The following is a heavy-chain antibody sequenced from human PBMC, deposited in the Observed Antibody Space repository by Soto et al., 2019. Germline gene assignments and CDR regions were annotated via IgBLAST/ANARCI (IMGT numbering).Heavy chain of an antibody. CDR2: ISGSRGST. J-gene: IGHJ6*02. Sequence: GGSLRLSCAASGFTFSSYAMSWVRQAPGKGLEWVSAISGSRGSTYYADSVKGRFTISRDNSKNTLYLQMNSLRAEDTAVYYCAKRGGSGSFYYYYGMDVWGQGTTVTVSS. CDR3: AKRGGSGSFYYYYGMDV. CDR1: GFTFSSYA. V-gene: IGHV3-23*01. D-gene: IGHD1-26*01.